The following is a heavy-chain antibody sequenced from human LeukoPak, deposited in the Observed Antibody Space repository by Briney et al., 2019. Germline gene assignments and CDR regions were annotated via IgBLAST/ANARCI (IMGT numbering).Heavy chain of an antibody. CDR1: GFTFSNAW. D-gene: IGHD1-26*01. Sequence: GSLRLSCAASGFTFSNAWMSWVRQSPGKGLEWIGEIHPSDNTHYNPSLKSRATTSMDQSKKHFSLKLRAVTAADTATYFCARRWEQASFDIWGQGTMVTVS. J-gene: IGHJ3*02. V-gene: IGHV4-4*01. CDR3: ARRWEQASFDI. CDR2: IHPSDNT.